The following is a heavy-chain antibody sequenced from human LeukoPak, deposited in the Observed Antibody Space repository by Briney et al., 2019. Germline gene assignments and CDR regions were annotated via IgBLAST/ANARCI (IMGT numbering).Heavy chain of an antibody. CDR2: IKQDGSEK. CDR3: ARGLPETGYSSGWYFEY. D-gene: IGHD6-19*01. V-gene: IGHV3-7*01. CDR1: GFTFSSYW. J-gene: IGHJ4*02. Sequence: PGGSLRLSCAASGFTFSSYWMSWVRQAPGKGLEWVANIKQDGSEKYYVDSVKGRFTISRDNAKNSLYLQMNSLRAEDTAVYYCARGLPETGYSSGWYFEYWGQGTLVTVSS.